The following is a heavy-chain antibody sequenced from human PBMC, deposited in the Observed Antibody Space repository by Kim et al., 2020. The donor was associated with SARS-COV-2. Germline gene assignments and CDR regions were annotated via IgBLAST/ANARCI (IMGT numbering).Heavy chain of an antibody. J-gene: IGHJ4*02. V-gene: IGHV3-11*01. CDR3: ASGNDYVWGKGFDY. Sequence: ADSVKGRFTISRDNAKNSLYLQMNSLRAEDTAVYYCASGNDYVWGKGFDYWGQGTLVTVSS. D-gene: IGHD3-16*01.